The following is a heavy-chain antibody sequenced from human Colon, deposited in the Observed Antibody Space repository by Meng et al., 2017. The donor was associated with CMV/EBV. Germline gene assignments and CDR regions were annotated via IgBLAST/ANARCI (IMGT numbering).Heavy chain of an antibody. Sequence: GESLKISCTASGFTFRTYAMSWVRQAPGKGLEWVSGITNSGVRTYYADSVKGRFTVSRDNSRNTLFLQMNSLRPEDTAIYYCARPADVLVIAKGLDYWGQGTLVTVSS. D-gene: IGHD2-15*01. CDR3: ARPADVLVIAKGLDY. J-gene: IGHJ4*02. CDR1: GFTFRTYA. V-gene: IGHV3-23*01. CDR2: ITNSGVRT.